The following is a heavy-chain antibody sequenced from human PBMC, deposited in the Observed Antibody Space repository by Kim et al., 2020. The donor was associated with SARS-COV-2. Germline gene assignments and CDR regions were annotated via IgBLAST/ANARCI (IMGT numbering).Heavy chain of an antibody. CDR3: ARGVGATPNSFDY. D-gene: IGHD1-26*01. CDR1: GGSISSGGYY. V-gene: IGHV4-31*03. Sequence: SETLSLTCTVSGGSISSGGYYWSWIRQHPGKGLEWIGYIYYSGSTYYNPSLKSRVTISVDTSKNQFSLKLSSVTAADTAVYYCARGVGATPNSFDYWGQGTLVTVSS. CDR2: IYYSGST. J-gene: IGHJ4*02.